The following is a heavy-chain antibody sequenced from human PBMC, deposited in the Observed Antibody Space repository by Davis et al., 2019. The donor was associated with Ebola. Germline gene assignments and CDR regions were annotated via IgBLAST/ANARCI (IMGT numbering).Heavy chain of an antibody. Sequence: GGSLRLSCAAPGFTFSISGMHWVRQAPGKGLEWVAFIRSDGSVKYYADSLKGRFTISRDYSKNTLSLQMNSLRAEDTAVYYCAKADPQQYFDYWGQGTLVTVSS. V-gene: IGHV3-30*02. J-gene: IGHJ4*02. CDR2: IRSDGSVK. CDR3: AKADPQQYFDY. CDR1: GFTFSISG.